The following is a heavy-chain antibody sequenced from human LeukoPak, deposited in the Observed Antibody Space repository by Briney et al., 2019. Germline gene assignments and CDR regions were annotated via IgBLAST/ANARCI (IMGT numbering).Heavy chain of an antibody. CDR1: GFTFSSNG. CDR3: ARDISGYCSSTSCSNFDY. V-gene: IGHV3-48*01. D-gene: IGHD2-2*01. Sequence: GGSLRLSCAASGFTFSSNGMNWVRQAPGKGLEWVSYISSSSSTIYYADSVKGRFTISRDNAKNSLYLQMNSLRAEDTAVYYCARDISGYCSSTSCSNFDYWGQGTLVTVSS. CDR2: ISSSSSTI. J-gene: IGHJ4*02.